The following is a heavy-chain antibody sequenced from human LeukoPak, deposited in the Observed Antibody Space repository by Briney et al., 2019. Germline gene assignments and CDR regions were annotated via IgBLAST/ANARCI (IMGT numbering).Heavy chain of an antibody. Sequence: SETLSLTCAVYGGSFSGYYWSWIRQPPGKGLEWIGEINHSGSTNYNPSLKSRVTISVDTSKNQFPLKLSSVTAADTAVYYCARGYLEKIFGGEDPIDYWGQGTLVTVSS. CDR3: ARGYLEKIFGGEDPIDY. CDR2: INHSGST. D-gene: IGHD3-3*01. V-gene: IGHV4-34*01. CDR1: GGSFSGYY. J-gene: IGHJ4*02.